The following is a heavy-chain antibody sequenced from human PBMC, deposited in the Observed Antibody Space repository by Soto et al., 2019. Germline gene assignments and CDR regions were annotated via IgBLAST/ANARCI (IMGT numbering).Heavy chain of an antibody. CDR1: GYRFTNYW. D-gene: IGHD3-10*01. CDR3: ARLALSSGSSYHFDY. J-gene: IGHJ4*02. V-gene: IGHV5-51*01. Sequence: PGESLKISCKASGYRFTNYWIAWVRQMPGKGLEWMGILYPGDSDIEYSPSFQGQVTISADKSINTAYLQWGSLKASDTAMYYCARLALSSGSSYHFDYWGQIPLVTVST. CDR2: LYPGDSDI.